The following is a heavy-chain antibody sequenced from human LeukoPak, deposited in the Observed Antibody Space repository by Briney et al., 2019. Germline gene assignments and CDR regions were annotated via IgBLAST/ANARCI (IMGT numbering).Heavy chain of an antibody. V-gene: IGHV4-39*01. D-gene: IGHD3-10*01. CDR2: IYYSGST. CDR3: ARVRRVALSPYGSGSYSTPSYYYGMDV. J-gene: IGHJ6*02. CDR1: GGSISSSSYY. Sequence: SETLSLTCTVSGGSISSSSYYWGWIRQPPGKGLEWIGSIYYSGSTYYNPSLKSRVTISVDTSKNQFSLKLSSVTAADTAVYYCARVRRVALSPYGSGSYSTPSYYYGMDVWGQGTTVTVSS.